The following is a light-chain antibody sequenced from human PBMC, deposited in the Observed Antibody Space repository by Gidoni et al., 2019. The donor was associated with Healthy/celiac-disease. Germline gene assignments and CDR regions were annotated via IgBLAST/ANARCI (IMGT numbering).Light chain of an antibody. CDR3: QQYDSYSYT. CDR1: QSSSSW. Sequence: DIQMTQFPSTLSASVGDRVTITCRASQSSSSWLAWYQQKPGKAPKLLIYDASSLESGVPSRFSGSGSGTEFTLTISSLQPDDFATYYCQQYDSYSYTFGQGTKLEIK. J-gene: IGKJ2*01. CDR2: DAS. V-gene: IGKV1-5*01.